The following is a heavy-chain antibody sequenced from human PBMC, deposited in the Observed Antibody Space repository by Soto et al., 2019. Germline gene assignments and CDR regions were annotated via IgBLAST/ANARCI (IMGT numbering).Heavy chain of an antibody. CDR2: IYSSGNT. CDR3: ARDIRGYSRAFDF. Sequence: SETLSLTCTVSGDSVSSYNYYWTWIRQSPGKGLEWVGYIYSSGNTKYNPSLKNRVTISLHTSSNQFSLNLTSVTAADTAVYYCARDIRGYSRAFDFCGQGTLLTVSS. J-gene: IGHJ4*02. D-gene: IGHD5-18*01. CDR1: GDSVSSYNYY. V-gene: IGHV4-61*01.